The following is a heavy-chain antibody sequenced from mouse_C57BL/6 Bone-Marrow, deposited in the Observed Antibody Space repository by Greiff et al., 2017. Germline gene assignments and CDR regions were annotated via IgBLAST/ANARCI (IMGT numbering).Heavy chain of an antibody. V-gene: IGHV1-42*01. CDR2: INPSTGGT. D-gene: IGHD2-4*01. Sequence: DVQLQESGPELVKPGASVKISCKASGYSFTGYYMNWVKQSPEKSLEWIGEINPSTGGTTYNQKCKAKATLTVDKSSSTAYMQLKRLTSEDSAVDYCARGPYEYGGDVDYWGQGTTLTVSS. CDR1: GYSFTGYY. CDR3: ARGPYEYGGDVDY. J-gene: IGHJ2*01.